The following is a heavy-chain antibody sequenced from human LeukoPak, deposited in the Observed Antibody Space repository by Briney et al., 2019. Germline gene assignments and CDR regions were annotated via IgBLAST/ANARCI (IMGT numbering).Heavy chain of an antibody. Sequence: GASVKVSCKASGGTFSSYAISWVRQAPGQGLEWMGGIIPIFGTANYAQKFQGRVTITTDESTSTAYMELSSLRSEDTAVFYCARDVPAYDNNGSKRGSYYYMDVWGKGATVTVSS. J-gene: IGHJ6*03. V-gene: IGHV1-69*05. CDR1: GGTFSSYA. CDR2: IIPIFGTA. D-gene: IGHD3-22*01. CDR3: ARDVPAYDNNGSKRGSYYYMDV.